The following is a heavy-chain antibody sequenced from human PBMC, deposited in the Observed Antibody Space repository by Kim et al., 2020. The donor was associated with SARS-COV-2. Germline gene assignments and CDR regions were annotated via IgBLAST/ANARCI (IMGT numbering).Heavy chain of an antibody. V-gene: IGHV4-31*03. CDR2: IYYSGST. J-gene: IGHJ4*02. CDR3: ARALGDYGGNLKWPFDY. Sequence: SETLSLTCTVSGGSISSGGYYWSWIRQHPGKGLEWIGYIYYSGSTYYNPSLKSRVTISVDTSKNQFSLKLSSVTAADTAVYYCARALGDYGGNLKWPFDYWGQGTLVTVSS. CDR1: GGSISSGGYY. D-gene: IGHD4-17*01.